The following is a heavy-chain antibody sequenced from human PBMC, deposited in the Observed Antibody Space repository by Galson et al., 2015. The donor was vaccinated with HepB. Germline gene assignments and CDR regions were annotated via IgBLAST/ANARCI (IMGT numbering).Heavy chain of an antibody. CDR2: TYYRSKWYN. J-gene: IGHJ4*02. CDR3: ARGPGNFDY. Sequence: CAISGDSVSSNSVAWDWIRQSPSRGLEWLGRTYYRSKWYNDYAGSVESRITINPDTPKNQFSLQLNSVTPEDTAVYYCARGPGNFDYWGQGTLVTVSS. CDR1: GDSVSSNSVA. V-gene: IGHV6-1*01.